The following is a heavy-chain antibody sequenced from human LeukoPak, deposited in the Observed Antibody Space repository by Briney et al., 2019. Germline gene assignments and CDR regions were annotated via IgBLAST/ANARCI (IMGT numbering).Heavy chain of an antibody. Sequence: GASVKVSCKASGFTFTSSAMQWVRQARGQRLEWIGWIVVGSGNTNYAQKFQERVTITRGMSTSTAYMELSSLRSEDTAVYYCAAGGGFWSGYLSDWGQGTLVTVSS. CDR2: IVVGSGNT. D-gene: IGHD3-3*01. CDR3: AAGGGFWSGYLSD. CDR1: GFTFTSSA. V-gene: IGHV1-58*02. J-gene: IGHJ4*02.